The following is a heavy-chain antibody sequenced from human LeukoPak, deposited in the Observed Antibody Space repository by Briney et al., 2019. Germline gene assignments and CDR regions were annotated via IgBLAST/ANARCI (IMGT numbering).Heavy chain of an antibody. Sequence: PGGSLRLSCAASGFTFSSNAMCWVRQAPGKGLEWVSLISGTGGTTYYADSVKGRLTISRDNSKNTLYLQMNSLRVEDTAVYYCAKDAHSGSYFDHWGQGILVTVSS. CDR2: ISGTGGTT. J-gene: IGHJ4*01. CDR1: GFTFSSNA. D-gene: IGHD1-26*01. V-gene: IGHV3-23*01. CDR3: AKDAHSGSYFDH.